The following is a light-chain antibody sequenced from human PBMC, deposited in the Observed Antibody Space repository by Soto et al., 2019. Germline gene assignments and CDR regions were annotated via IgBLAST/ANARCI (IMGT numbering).Light chain of an antibody. J-gene: IGKJ2*01. V-gene: IGKV4-1*01. CDR1: QNVLYNTNNKNY. CDR2: WAS. CDR3: QQSYTTPMYT. Sequence: DIVMTQSPDSLAVSLGGRATINCKSSQNVLYNTNNKNYLAWYQQKPGQPPKLLIYWASTRESGVPDRFSGSGSGTDFTLTISSLQAEDVAVYYCQQSYTTPMYTFGQGTRLEIK.